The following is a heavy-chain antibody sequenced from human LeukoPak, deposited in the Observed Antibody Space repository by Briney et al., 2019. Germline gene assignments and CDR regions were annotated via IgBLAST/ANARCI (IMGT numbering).Heavy chain of an antibody. CDR1: GGSISSYY. Sequence: PSETLSLTCTVSGGSISSYYWSWTRQPPGKGLEWIGYIYYSGSTNYNPSLKSRVTISVDTSKNQFSLKLSSVTAADTAVYYCARAQRGSYFDYWGQGTLVTVSS. CDR3: ARAQRGSYFDY. J-gene: IGHJ4*02. D-gene: IGHD2-2*01. V-gene: IGHV4-59*01. CDR2: IYYSGST.